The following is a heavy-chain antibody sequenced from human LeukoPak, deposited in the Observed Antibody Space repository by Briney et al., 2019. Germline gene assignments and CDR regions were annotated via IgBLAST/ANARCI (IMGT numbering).Heavy chain of an antibody. CDR3: AKELGYCSGGSCYSPGYYFDY. CDR2: ISGSGGST. Sequence: PGGSLRLSCAASGFTFSGYAMSWVRQAPGKGLEWVSAISGSGGSTYYADSVKGRFTISRDNSKNTLYLQMNSLRAEDTAVYYCAKELGYCSGGSCYSPGYYFDYWDQGTLVTVSS. V-gene: IGHV3-23*01. D-gene: IGHD2-15*01. CDR1: GFTFSGYA. J-gene: IGHJ4*02.